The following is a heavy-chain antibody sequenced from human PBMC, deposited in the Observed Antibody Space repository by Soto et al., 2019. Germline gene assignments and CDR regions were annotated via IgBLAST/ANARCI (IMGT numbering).Heavy chain of an antibody. CDR1: GDTFSSYS. D-gene: IGHD4-4*01. J-gene: IGHJ4*02. CDR2: IIPILGIT. V-gene: IGHV1-69*08. Sequence: QVHLVQSGAEVDKPGSSVKVSCKATGDTFSSYSFTWVRQAPGQGLEWMGRIIPILGITNYAQKCQGRVTITADKSTSTAYMELSSLTSEDTAVYYCATDKDSTYDYWGQGTLVTVSS. CDR3: ATDKDSTYDY.